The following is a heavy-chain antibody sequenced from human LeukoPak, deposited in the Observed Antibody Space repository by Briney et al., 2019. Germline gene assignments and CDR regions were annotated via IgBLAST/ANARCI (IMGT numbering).Heavy chain of an antibody. V-gene: IGHV1-2*02. D-gene: IGHD6-19*01. Sequence: GSVKVSCKASGYTFTGYYMHWVRQAPGQGGEWMGWINPNSGGTNYAQRFQGRVTMTRDTSISTAYMELSRLRSDDTAVYYCAREEPVAATGPDYWGQGTLVTVSS. CDR2: INPNSGGT. J-gene: IGHJ4*02. CDR1: GYTFTGYY. CDR3: AREEPVAATGPDY.